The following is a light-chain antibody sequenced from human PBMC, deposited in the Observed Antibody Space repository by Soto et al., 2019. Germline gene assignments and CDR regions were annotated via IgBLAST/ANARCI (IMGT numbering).Light chain of an antibody. CDR2: GAS. CDR1: QSVSSSY. Sequence: EIALAQAPGTPSLSPRERGTLSWSASQSVSSSYLAWYQQKPGQAPRLLIYGASSRATGIPDRIGGSGSGTDFTLTISRLEPEEFAVYDGHQYGSSPSTVGQGTKVDIK. J-gene: IGKJ1*01. CDR3: HQYGSSPST. V-gene: IGKV3-20*01.